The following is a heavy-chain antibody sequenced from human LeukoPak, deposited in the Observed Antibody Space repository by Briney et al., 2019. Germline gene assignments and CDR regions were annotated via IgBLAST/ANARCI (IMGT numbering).Heavy chain of an antibody. CDR2: ISSSSSYT. V-gene: IGHV3-11*06. Sequence: GGSLRLSCAASGFTFSDYYMSWIRHAPGKGLEWVSYISSSSSYTNYADSVKGRFTIYRDNAKNSLYLKMNSLRDEDTAVYYCATGGSSSWYGGFDYWGQGTLVTVSS. CDR1: GFTFSDYY. J-gene: IGHJ4*02. CDR3: ATGGSSSWYGGFDY. D-gene: IGHD6-13*01.